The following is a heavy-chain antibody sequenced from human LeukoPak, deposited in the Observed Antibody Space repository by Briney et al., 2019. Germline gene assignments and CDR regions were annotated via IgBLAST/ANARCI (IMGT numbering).Heavy chain of an antibody. Sequence: SETLSLTCAVYGGSFSGYYWSWIRQPPGKGLEWIGEINHSGSTNYNPSLKSRVTISVDTSKNQFSLKLSSVTAAGTAVYYCARGRGDSSGYYYFQHWGQGTLVTVSS. D-gene: IGHD3-22*01. J-gene: IGHJ1*01. CDR1: GGSFSGYY. CDR2: INHSGST. V-gene: IGHV4-34*01. CDR3: ARGRGDSSGYYYFQH.